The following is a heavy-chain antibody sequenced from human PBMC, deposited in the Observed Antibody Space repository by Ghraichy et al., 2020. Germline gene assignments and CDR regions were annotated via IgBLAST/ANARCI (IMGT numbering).Heavy chain of an antibody. V-gene: IGHV5-51*01. J-gene: IGHJ4*02. D-gene: IGHD3-10*01. CDR2: ICPGDFDT. CDR1: GYSFPNYC. CDR3: ARHSVYYGSGNEDYFNF. Sequence: GESLNISCKGSGYSFPNYCIGWVRQIPGKGLEWMGIICPGDFDTRYSPSFQGQVTISADKSISTAYLQWSSLKASDTAMYYCARHSVYYGSGNEDYFNFWCQGTLVTVSS.